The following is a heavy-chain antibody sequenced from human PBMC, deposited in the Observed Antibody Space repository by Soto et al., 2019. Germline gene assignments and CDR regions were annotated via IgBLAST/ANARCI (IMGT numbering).Heavy chain of an antibody. CDR1: GGTFSSYS. J-gene: IGHJ4*02. CDR3: ARDGGRHCGGIDY. CDR2: IIPIVGTA. D-gene: IGHD1-26*01. Sequence: QVQLVQSGAEVKKPGSSVKVSCKASGGTFSSYSINWVRQAPGQGLEWMGEIIPIVGTANYAQKFQGRVTMTADESTSTAYMELSSLRSEDTAVYYCARDGGRHCGGIDYWGQGTLVTVSS. V-gene: IGHV1-69*01.